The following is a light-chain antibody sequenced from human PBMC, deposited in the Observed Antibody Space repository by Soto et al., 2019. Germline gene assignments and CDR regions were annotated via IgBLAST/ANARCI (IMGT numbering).Light chain of an antibody. CDR1: SSDVGGYNY. CDR2: EVS. J-gene: IGLJ1*01. V-gene: IGLV2-14*01. Sequence: QSALTQPASVSGSPGQSITISCTGTSSDVGGYNYVSWYQQHPGKAPKLMIYEVSNRPSGVSNRFSGSKSGNTASLTISGPQAEDEADYYCSSYTSSRTGVFGTGTKLTVL. CDR3: SSYTSSRTGV.